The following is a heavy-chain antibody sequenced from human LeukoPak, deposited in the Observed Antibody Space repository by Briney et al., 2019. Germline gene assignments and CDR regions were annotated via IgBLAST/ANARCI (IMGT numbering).Heavy chain of an antibody. CDR2: VFHSGTT. CDR1: GDSLTSHF. D-gene: IGHD3-10*01. Sequence: SETLSLTRNVPGDSLTSHFWSWIRETPGKGLEWIGYVFHSGTTKYRPSLKSRITISLDTSKKQFYFLLASVTAADTAVYYYGRRMTRVTDTFDIWGRGTMVSVSS. V-gene: IGHV4-59*08. J-gene: IGHJ3*02. CDR3: GRRMTRVTDTFDI.